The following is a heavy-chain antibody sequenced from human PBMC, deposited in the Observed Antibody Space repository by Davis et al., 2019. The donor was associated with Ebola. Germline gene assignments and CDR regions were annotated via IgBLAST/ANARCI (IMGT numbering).Heavy chain of an antibody. CDR3: ATTDTV. V-gene: IGHV3-30*03. CDR1: GFTFSSCG. CDR2: ISYDGSKT. Sequence: GESLKISCAVSGFTFSSCGMHWVRQAPGKGLEWVAVISYDGSKTYYADSVKGRFTISRDNSKNTLYLQMSSLRAEDTAVYYCATTDTVWGQGTLVTVSS. D-gene: IGHD2-15*01. J-gene: IGHJ4*02.